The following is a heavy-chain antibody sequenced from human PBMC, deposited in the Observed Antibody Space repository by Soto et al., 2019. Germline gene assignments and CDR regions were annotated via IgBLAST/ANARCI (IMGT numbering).Heavy chain of an antibody. J-gene: IGHJ4*02. Sequence: EVQLLESGGGLVQPGGSLRLSCAASGFTFSSYAMSWVRQAPGKGLEWVSAISGSGGSTYYADSVKGRFTIARDNSKNTLYLQMNTLRAEDTAVYYCVLWPPYYFAYWGQGTLVTVSS. CDR3: VLWPPYYFAY. D-gene: IGHD3-10*01. V-gene: IGHV3-23*01. CDR2: ISGSGGST. CDR1: GFTFSSYA.